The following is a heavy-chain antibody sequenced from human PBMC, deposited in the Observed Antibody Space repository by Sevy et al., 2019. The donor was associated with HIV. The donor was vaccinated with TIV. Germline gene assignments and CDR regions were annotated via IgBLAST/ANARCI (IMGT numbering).Heavy chain of an antibody. V-gene: IGHV1-2*06. J-gene: IGHJ5*02. CDR2: INPNSGGT. CDR1: GYTFTGYY. Sequence: ASVKVSCKASGYTFTGYYMHWVRQAPGQGLEWMGRINPNSGGTNYAQKFQGRVTMTRDTSIGTAYMELSRLRSDDTAVYYCARVLRAYCSSTSCYGFDPWGQGTLVTVSS. D-gene: IGHD2-2*01. CDR3: ARVLRAYCSSTSCYGFDP.